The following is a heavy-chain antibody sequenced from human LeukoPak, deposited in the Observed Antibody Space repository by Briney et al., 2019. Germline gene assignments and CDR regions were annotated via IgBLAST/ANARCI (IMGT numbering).Heavy chain of an antibody. CDR2: INPNSGGT. D-gene: IGHD6-13*01. J-gene: IGHJ4*02. V-gene: IGHV1-2*02. Sequence: ASVKVSCKASGYTFTGYYMHWVRQAPGQGLEWMGWINPNSGGTSYAQKFQGRVTMTRDTSISTAYMELSRLRSDDTAVYYCAIRGEGSSWSGYGDYWGQETLVTVSS. CDR3: AIRGEGSSWSGYGDY. CDR1: GYTFTGYY.